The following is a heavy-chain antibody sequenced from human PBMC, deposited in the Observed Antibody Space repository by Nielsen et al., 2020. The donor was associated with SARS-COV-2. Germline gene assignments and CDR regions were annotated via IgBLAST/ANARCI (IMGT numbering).Heavy chain of an antibody. CDR2: INHSGST. CDR3: ARTWGDYVWGSYRTYGMDV. Sequence: SETLSLTCAVYGGSFSGYYWSWIRQPPGKGLEWIGEINHSGSTNYNPSLKSRVTISVDTSKNQFSLKLSSVTAADTAVYYCARTWGDYVWGSYRTYGMDVWGQGTTVTVSS. V-gene: IGHV4-34*01. D-gene: IGHD3-16*02. J-gene: IGHJ6*02. CDR1: GGSFSGYY.